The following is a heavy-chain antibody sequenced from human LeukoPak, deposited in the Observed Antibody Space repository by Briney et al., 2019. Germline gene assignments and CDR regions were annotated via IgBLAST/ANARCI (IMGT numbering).Heavy chain of an antibody. Sequence: PGGSLRLSCAACGFTFDSYEMNWVRQAPGKGLKWVSYISSSGSTKYYADSVKGRFTISRDNAKNSLYVQMNSLRAEDTAVYYCARVGRSGDDLTGYYGMDVWGKGTTVTVSS. J-gene: IGHJ6*04. CDR2: ISSSGSTK. V-gene: IGHV3-48*03. CDR1: GFTFDSYE. D-gene: IGHD5-12*01. CDR3: ARVGRSGDDLTGYYGMDV.